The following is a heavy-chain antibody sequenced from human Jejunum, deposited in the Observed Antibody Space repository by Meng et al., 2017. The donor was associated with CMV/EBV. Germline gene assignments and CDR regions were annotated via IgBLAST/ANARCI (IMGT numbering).Heavy chain of an antibody. V-gene: IGHV4-4*07. CDR2: IYTSGST. CDR3: AREPDY. J-gene: IGHJ4*02. CDR1: GGSLSSYY. Sequence: GQLQESGPGLWNPSASLSLACTVSGGSLSSYYVSWIRQPAGKGLEWIGRIYTSGSTNYNPSLKSRVTMSVDTSKNQFSLKLSSVTVADTAVYYCAREPDYWGQGTLVTVAS.